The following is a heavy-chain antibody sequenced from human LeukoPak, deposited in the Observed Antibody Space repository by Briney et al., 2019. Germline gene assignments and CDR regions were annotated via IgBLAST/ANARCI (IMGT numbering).Heavy chain of an antibody. CDR2: IYYSGST. J-gene: IGHJ4*02. D-gene: IGHD3-22*01. CDR3: ARSSREDPYYDSSGYYDY. CDR1: GGSISSYY. V-gene: IGHV4-59*01. Sequence: KPSETLSLTCTVSGGSISSYYWSWIRQPPGKGLEWIGYIYYSGSTNYNPSLKSRVTISVDTSKNQFSLKLSSVTAADTAVYYCARSSREDPYYDSSGYYDYWGQGTLVTVSS.